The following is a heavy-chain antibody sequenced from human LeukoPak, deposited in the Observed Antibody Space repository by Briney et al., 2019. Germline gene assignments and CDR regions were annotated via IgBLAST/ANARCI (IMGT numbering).Heavy chain of an antibody. CDR1: GGTFSSYS. CDR3: ARISLGAIWGYYYGMDV. CDR2: IIPIFDTA. V-gene: IGHV1-69*01. D-gene: IGHD1-26*01. Sequence: SVKISCKASGGTFSSYSISWVRQAPGQGLEWMGGIIPIFDTADYAQKFQGRVTITADESTSTAYMELSSLRSEDTAVFYCARISLGAIWGYYYGMDVWGQGTTVTVSS. J-gene: IGHJ6*02.